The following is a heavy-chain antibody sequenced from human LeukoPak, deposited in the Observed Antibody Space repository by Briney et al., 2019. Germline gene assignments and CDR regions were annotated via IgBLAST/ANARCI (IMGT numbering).Heavy chain of an antibody. D-gene: IGHD3-10*01. CDR2: ISGTGFNT. V-gene: IGHV3-23*01. CDR3: AKYLSGNYHYMDV. J-gene: IGHJ6*03. CDR1: GFTFNSYA. Sequence: QPGGSLRLSCAASGFTFNSYAMSWVRQAPGKGLEWVSTISGTGFNTYYADSVKGRFTISRDNSKNTLSLQMNNLRAEDTAVYYCAKYLSGNYHYMDVWGKGTTVTVSS.